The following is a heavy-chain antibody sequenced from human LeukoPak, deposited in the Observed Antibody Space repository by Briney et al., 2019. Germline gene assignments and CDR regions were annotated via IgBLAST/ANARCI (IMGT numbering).Heavy chain of an antibody. CDR1: GFTFSSYS. CDR3: ARCTTGRTFGSLREIKRSREIDY. CDR2: ISSSSSNI. J-gene: IGHJ4*02. Sequence: VGSLRLSCAASGFTFSSYSMNSVRQAPGQGLEWVSSISSSSSNIYYADSVKGRFTISRDNAKNSLYLQMNSLRVEDTAVYYCARCTTGRTFGSLREIKRSREIDYWGQGTLVTVSS. D-gene: IGHD1-1*01. V-gene: IGHV3-21*01.